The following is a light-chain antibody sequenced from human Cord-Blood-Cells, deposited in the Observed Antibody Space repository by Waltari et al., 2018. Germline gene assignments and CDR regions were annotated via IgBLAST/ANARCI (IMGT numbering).Light chain of an antibody. CDR3: CSYAGSSTVV. CDR1: SSAVGSYNL. Sequence: QSALTQPASVSGSPGQSIPISCTGPSSAVGSYNLVSWYQRHPGKAPKLMIYEGSKRPSGVSNRFSGSKSGNTASLTISGLQAEDEADYYCCSYAGSSTVVFGGGTKLTVL. J-gene: IGLJ2*01. CDR2: EGS. V-gene: IGLV2-23*01.